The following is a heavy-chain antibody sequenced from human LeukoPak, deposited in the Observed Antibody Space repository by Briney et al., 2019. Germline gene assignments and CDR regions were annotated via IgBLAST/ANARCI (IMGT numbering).Heavy chain of an antibody. CDR3: AKDTHMIRRGKFDP. Sequence: GGSLRLSCAASGFTFSSYAMSLVRQAPGKGLEWVSAISGSGGSTYYADSVKGRFTISRDNSKNTLYLQMNSLRAEDTAVYYCAKDTHMIRRGKFDPWGQGTLVTVSS. J-gene: IGHJ5*02. D-gene: IGHD3-16*01. V-gene: IGHV3-23*01. CDR1: GFTFSSYA. CDR2: ISGSGGST.